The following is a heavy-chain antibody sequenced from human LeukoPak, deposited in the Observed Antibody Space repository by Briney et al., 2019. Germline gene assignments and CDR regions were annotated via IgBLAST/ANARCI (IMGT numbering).Heavy chain of an antibody. CDR3: ARDIVLMVYAREYYYGMDV. CDR2: ISAYNGNT. CDR1: GYTFTSYG. V-gene: IGHV1-18*01. D-gene: IGHD2-8*01. Sequence: GASVKVSCKASGYTFTSYGISWVRQAPGQGLEWMGWISAYNGNTNYAQKLQGRVTMTTDTSTSTAYMELRSLRSDDTAVYYRARDIVLMVYAREYYYGMDVWGQGTTVTVSS. J-gene: IGHJ6*02.